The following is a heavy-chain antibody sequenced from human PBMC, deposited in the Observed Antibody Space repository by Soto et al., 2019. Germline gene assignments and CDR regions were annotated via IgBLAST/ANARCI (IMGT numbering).Heavy chain of an antibody. J-gene: IGHJ6*02. Sequence: XSVKGSCKASGYTFTSYAMHWGRQAPGQRLEWMGWINAGNGNTKYSQKFQGRVTITRDTSASTAYMELSSLRSEDTAVYYCARDAVFGVVITFYYGMDVWGQGTTVTVSS. CDR1: GYTFTSYA. D-gene: IGHD3-3*01. CDR3: ARDAVFGVVITFYYGMDV. V-gene: IGHV1-3*01. CDR2: INAGNGNT.